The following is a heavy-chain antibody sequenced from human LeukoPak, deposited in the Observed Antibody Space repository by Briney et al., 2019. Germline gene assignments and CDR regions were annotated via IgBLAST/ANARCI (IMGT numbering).Heavy chain of an antibody. CDR3: AKNRDSSSYYHDAFDF. CDR1: GFTFSSYA. D-gene: IGHD3-22*01. CDR2: ISVSGDST. Sequence: GGSLRLSCAASGFTFSSYAMSWVRQAPGQGLEWVSVISVSGDSTYYADSVKGRFTISRDNSKNMLYLRMNSLRAEDTAVYYCAKNRDSSSYYHDAFDFWGQGTMVTVST. V-gene: IGHV3-23*01. J-gene: IGHJ3*01.